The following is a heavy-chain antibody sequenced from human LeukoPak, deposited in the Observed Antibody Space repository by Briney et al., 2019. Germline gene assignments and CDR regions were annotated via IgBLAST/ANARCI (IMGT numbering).Heavy chain of an antibody. CDR1: GGSISSYY. CDR3: ARQRHYYDSSGYFDY. D-gene: IGHD3-22*01. V-gene: IGHV4-4*07. J-gene: IGHJ4*02. CDR2: IYTSGST. Sequence: SETLSLTCTVSGGSISSYYWSWIRQPAGKGLEWIGRIYTSGSTNYNPSLKSRVTTSVDTSKNQFSLKLSSVTAADTAVYYCARQRHYYDSSGYFDYWGQGTLVTVSS.